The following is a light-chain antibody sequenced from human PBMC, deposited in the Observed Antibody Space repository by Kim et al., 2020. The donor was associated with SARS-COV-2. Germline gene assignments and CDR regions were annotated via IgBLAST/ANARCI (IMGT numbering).Light chain of an antibody. CDR3: QSYDSSLSHAV. Sequence: QSVLTQPPSASGTPGQRVTISCSGSSSNIGSNTVNWYQQVPGTPPKLLIYSSNQRPSGVPGRFSGSKSGTSASLAITGLQAEDEADYSCQSYDSSLSHAVFGGGTQLTVL. CDR2: SSN. CDR1: SSNIGSNT. J-gene: IGLJ7*01. V-gene: IGLV1-44*01.